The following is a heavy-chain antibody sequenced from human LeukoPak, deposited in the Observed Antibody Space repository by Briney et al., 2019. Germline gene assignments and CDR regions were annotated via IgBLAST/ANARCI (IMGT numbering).Heavy chain of an antibody. CDR1: GYTLTELS. V-gene: IGHV1-24*01. D-gene: IGHD3-22*01. Sequence: ASVKVSCKVSGYTLTELSMHWVRQAPGKGLEGMGGFDPEDGETIYAQKFQGRVTMTEDTSTDTAYMELSRLRSGGAAVYYCATVKYYDSSGYYFPRVWFDPWGQGTLVTVSS. CDR2: FDPEDGET. J-gene: IGHJ5*02. CDR3: ATVKYYDSSGYYFPRVWFDP.